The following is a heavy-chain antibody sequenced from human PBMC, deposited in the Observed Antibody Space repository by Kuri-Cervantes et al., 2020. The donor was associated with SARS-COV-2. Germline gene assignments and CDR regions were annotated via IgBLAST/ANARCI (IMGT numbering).Heavy chain of an antibody. Sequence: SETLSLTCAVSRGSVTSGGYYWSWIRQHPVRGLEWLGSIHNSGSPNYNPSLKSRVTISVHTSDNRVSLKLTSVTAADTAVYYCVGVLSNWFDPWGQGTLVTVSS. J-gene: IGHJ5*02. CDR3: VGVLSNWFDP. CDR2: IHNSGSP. V-gene: IGHV4-31*11. CDR1: RGSVTSGGYY. D-gene: IGHD2/OR15-2a*01.